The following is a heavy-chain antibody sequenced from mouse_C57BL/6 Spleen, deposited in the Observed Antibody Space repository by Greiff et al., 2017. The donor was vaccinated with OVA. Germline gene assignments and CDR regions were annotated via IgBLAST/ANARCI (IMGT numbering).Heavy chain of an antibody. CDR2: ISYDGSN. J-gene: IGHJ2*01. V-gene: IGHV3-6*01. CDR3: ARDRRDYYGSSPHY. D-gene: IGHD1-1*01. CDR1: GYSITSGYY. Sequence: ESGPGLVKPSQSLSLTCSVTGYSITSGYYWNWIRQFPGNKLEWMGYISYDGSNNYNPSLKNRISITRDTSKNQFFLKLNSVTTEDTATYYCARDRRDYYGSSPHYWGQGTTLTVSS.